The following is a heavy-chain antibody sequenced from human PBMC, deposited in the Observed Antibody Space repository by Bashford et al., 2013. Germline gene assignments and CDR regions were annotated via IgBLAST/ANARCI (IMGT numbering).Heavy chain of an antibody. Sequence: GGSLRLSCTASGFIFSSYAMSWVRQAPGKGLEWVSTMRGTGGDTRYADSVKGRFTISRDNSKNTLYLQMNSLRVDDTAVYSCAAHGRVDALNSYFNYWGQATLVTVSS. D-gene: IGHD1-26*01. CDR1: GFIFSSYA. CDR2: MRGTGGDT. CDR3: AAHGRVDALNSYFNY. J-gene: IGHJ4*02. V-gene: IGHV3-23*01.